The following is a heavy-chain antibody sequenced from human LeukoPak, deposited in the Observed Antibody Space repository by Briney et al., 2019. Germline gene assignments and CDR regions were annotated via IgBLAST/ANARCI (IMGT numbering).Heavy chain of an antibody. V-gene: IGHV1-2*06. J-gene: IGHJ4*02. CDR1: GYTFTGYY. Sequence: ASVKVSCKASGYTFTGYYMHWVRQAPGQGLEWMGRINPNGGGTNYAQKFQGRVTMTRDTSISTAYMELSRLRSDDTAVYYCASGDSGSYVYFDYWGQGTLVTVSS. CDR2: INPNGGGT. D-gene: IGHD1-26*01. CDR3: ASGDSGSYVYFDY.